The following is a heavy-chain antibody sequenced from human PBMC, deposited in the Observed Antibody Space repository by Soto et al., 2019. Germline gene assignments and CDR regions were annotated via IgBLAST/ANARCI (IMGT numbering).Heavy chain of an antibody. CDR3: ATSYGSGYRAFDS. CDR1: GDTFSFYT. CDR2: INPILSMS. V-gene: IGHV1-69*02. D-gene: IGHD3-10*01. J-gene: IGHJ4*02. Sequence: QVQLVQSGAEVKKPGSSVKVSCKASGDTFSFYTINWVRQAPGLGLEWVGRINPILSMSNYAQKFQGRVTXTXDXTTNTAYMDLRSLRSEDTAMYFCATSYGSGYRAFDSWGQGALVTVSS.